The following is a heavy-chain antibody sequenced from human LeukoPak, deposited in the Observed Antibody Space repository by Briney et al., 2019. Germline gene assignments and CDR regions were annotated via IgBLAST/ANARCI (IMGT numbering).Heavy chain of an antibody. CDR1: GGSVSSGTYY. CDR3: ARDRVRGNSNPFFDY. V-gene: IGHV4-61*01. D-gene: IGHD4-11*01. J-gene: IGHJ4*02. Sequence: SETLSLTCTVSGGSVSSGTYYWGWIRQPPGMGLEWIGYIYYSGSTNYNPSLKSRVTISVDTSKNQFSLKLSSVTAADTAVYYCARDRVRGNSNPFFDYWGQGTLVTVPS. CDR2: IYYSGST.